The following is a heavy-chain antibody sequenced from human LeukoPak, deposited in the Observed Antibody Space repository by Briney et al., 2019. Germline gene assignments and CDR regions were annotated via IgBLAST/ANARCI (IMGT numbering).Heavy chain of an antibody. CDR2: IKSKTDGGTT. Sequence: GGSLRLSCAASGFTFSNAWMSWVRQAPGKGLEWVGRIKSKTDGGTTDYAAPVKGRFTISRDNSKNALYLQMNSLKTEDTAVYYCTTQTTESYDYVWGSYPGAFDYWGQGTLVTVSS. D-gene: IGHD3-16*02. J-gene: IGHJ4*02. CDR1: GFTFSNAW. V-gene: IGHV3-15*01. CDR3: TTQTTESYDYVWGSYPGAFDY.